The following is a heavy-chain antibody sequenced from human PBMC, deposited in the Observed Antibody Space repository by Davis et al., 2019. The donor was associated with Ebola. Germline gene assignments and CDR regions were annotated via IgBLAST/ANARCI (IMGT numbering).Heavy chain of an antibody. V-gene: IGHV3-66*01. CDR3: AREDSGSYWSAWGGFSY. CDR1: GFTVRNTY. CDR2: IYSGGTTRYA. D-gene: IGHD1-26*01. J-gene: IGHJ4*02. Sequence: PGGLRLSCAASGFTVRNTYMSWVRQAPGKGLEWVSVIYSGGTTRYADYADSVKGRFTISRDNAKNSLYLQMNSLRVEDTAVYYCAREDSGSYWSAWGGFSYWGQGALVTVSS.